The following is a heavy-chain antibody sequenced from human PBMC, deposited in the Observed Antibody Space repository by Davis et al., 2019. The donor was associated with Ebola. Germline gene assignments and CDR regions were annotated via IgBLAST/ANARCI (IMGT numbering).Heavy chain of an antibody. CDR3: ASNGGDF. CDR2: IYYSGIT. D-gene: IGHD2-8*01. J-gene: IGHJ4*02. Sequence: GSLRLSCTVSGGSISSYYWGWIRQPPEKGLEYIASIYYSGITYNNPSLESRVTISVDTSKNQFSLKLSSVTAADTAIYYCASNGGDFWGQGTLVTVSS. V-gene: IGHV4-39*01. CDR1: GGSISSYY.